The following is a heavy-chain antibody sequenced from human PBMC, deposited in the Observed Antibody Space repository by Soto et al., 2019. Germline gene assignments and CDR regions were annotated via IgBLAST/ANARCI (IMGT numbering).Heavy chain of an antibody. V-gene: IGHV4-59*08. D-gene: IGHD3-16*02. CDR1: GGSISSYY. CDR2: IYYSGST. CDR3: ARSGGDYDYSWGSYRSPGYYMDV. Sequence: PSETLSLTCTVSGGSISSYYWSWIRQPPGKGLEWIGYIYYSGSTNYNPSLKSRVTISVDTSKNQFSLKLSSVTAADTAVYYCARSGGDYDYSWGSYRSPGYYMDVWGKGTTVTVSS. J-gene: IGHJ6*03.